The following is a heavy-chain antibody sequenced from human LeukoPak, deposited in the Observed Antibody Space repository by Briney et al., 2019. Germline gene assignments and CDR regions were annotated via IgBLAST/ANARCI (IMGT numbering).Heavy chain of an antibody. CDR1: GYTFTGYY. CDR3: ARAVLERSLDY. D-gene: IGHD1-1*01. V-gene: IGHV1-2*02. Sequence: ASVKVSCKASGYTFTGYYMHWVRQAPGQGLEWVGWINPNSGGTNYAPKFQGRVTVTTDTSISTAYMELSRLRSDDTAVYYCARAVLERSLDYWGQGTLVTVSS. J-gene: IGHJ4*02. CDR2: INPNSGGT.